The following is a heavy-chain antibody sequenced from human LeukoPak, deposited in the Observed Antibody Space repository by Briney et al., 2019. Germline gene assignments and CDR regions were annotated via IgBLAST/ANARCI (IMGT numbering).Heavy chain of an antibody. CDR3: AIAVAWDAFDI. Sequence: SETLSLTCAVYGGSFSGYYWSWIRQPPGKGLEWIGEINHSGSTNYNPSLKSRVTISVDTSKNQFSLKLSSVTAADTAVYYCAIAVAWDAFDIWGQGTMVTVSS. CDR1: GGSFSGYY. CDR2: INHSGST. V-gene: IGHV4-34*01. D-gene: IGHD6-19*01. J-gene: IGHJ3*02.